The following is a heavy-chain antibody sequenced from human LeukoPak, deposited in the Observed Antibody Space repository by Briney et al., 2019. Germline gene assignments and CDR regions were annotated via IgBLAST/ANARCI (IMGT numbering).Heavy chain of an antibody. CDR3: ARVGYVLLDY. J-gene: IGHJ4*02. Sequence: PSETLSLTCAVYGGSFSGYYWSWIRQPPGKGLEWIGEINHSGSTNYNPSLKSRVTISVDTSKNQFSLKLSSVTAADTAVYYCARVGYVLLDYWGQGTLVTVSS. CDR2: INHSGST. D-gene: IGHD3-16*01. V-gene: IGHV4-34*01. CDR1: GGSFSGYY.